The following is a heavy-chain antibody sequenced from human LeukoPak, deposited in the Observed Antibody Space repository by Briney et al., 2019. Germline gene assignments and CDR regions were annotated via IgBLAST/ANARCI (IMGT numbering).Heavy chain of an antibody. V-gene: IGHV4-34*01. D-gene: IGHD2-21*02. CDR2: INHSGST. CDR3: ARLKVTYYYFDY. J-gene: IGHJ4*02. Sequence: SETLSLTYAVYGGSFSGYYWSWIRQPPGKGLECIGEINHSGSTNYNPSLKSRVTISVDTSKNQFSLKLSSVTAADTAVYYCARLKVTYYYFDYWGQGTLVTVSS. CDR1: GGSFSGYY.